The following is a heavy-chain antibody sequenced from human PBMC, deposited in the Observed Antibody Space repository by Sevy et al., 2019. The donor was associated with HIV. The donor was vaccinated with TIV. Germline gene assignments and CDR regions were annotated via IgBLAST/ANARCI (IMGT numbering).Heavy chain of an antibody. CDR1: GDTFTNNY. V-gene: IGHV1-46*01. CDR2: IDPSAGNA. Sequence: ASVKVSCKAPGDTFTNNYMHWVRQAPGQGLEWMGIIDPSAGNASYAQRFQGRVTMTRDTSTSTLYMDLNSLRSEDTAVYYCVRADPAQHFDSWGQGTLVTVSS. CDR3: VRADPAQHFDS. J-gene: IGHJ4*02.